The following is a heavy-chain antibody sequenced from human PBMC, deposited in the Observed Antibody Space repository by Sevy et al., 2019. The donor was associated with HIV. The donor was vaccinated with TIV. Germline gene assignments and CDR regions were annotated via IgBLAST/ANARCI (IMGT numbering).Heavy chain of an antibody. CDR2: ISGSGGST. CDR3: AKKSSFGVTTDFDY. CDR1: GFTFSSYA. D-gene: IGHD3-16*01. Sequence: GGSLRLSCAASGFTFSSYAMSWVRQAPGKGLEWVSAISGSGGSTYYADSVKGRFTISRDNSKNTLYLQMNSLRAEDTAIYYCAKKSSFGVTTDFDYWGQGTLVTVSS. J-gene: IGHJ4*02. V-gene: IGHV3-23*01.